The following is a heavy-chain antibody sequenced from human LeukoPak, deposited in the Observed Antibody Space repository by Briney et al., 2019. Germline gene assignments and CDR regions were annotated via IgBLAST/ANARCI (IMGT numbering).Heavy chain of an antibody. V-gene: IGHV3-7*02. D-gene: IGHD3-9*01. CDR1: GFTFSSYW. Sequence: GGSLRLSCAVSGFTFSSYWMSWVRQAPGKGLEWVANINQDGSEKCYVDSVKGRFTISRDNGKNPLYLQMNSLRAEDTAVYYCAKGGTLRYFDPVGCYFDYWGQGTLVTVSS. J-gene: IGHJ4*02. CDR2: INQDGSEK. CDR3: AKGGTLRYFDPVGCYFDY.